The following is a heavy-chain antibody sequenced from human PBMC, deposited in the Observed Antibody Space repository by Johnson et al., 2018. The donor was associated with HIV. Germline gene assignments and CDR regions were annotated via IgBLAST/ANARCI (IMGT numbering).Heavy chain of an antibody. CDR2: IYSGGST. J-gene: IGHJ3*02. Sequence: VQLVESGGGLVQPGGSLRLSCAASGFTVSSNYMSWVRQAPGKGLEWVSVIYSGGSTYYADSVKGRFTISRDNSKNTLYLQMNSLRAEDTAVYYCARDPSDYESSGLALRNDAFDIWGQGTMVTVSS. D-gene: IGHD3-22*01. CDR3: ARDPSDYESSGLALRNDAFDI. V-gene: IGHV3-66*01. CDR1: GFTVSSNY.